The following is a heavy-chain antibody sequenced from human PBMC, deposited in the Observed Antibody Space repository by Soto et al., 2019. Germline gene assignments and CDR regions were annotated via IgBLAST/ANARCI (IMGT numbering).Heavy chain of an antibody. CDR1: GGSISSYY. J-gene: IGHJ5*02. D-gene: IGHD3-10*01. CDR3: ARDSWTGWFGELGNWFDP. V-gene: IGHV4-4*07. CDR2: IYTSGST. Sequence: SETLSLTCTVSGGSISSYYWSWIRQPAGKGLEWIGRIYTSGSTNYNPSLKSRVTMSVDTSKNQFSLKLSSVTAADTAVYYCARDSWTGWFGELGNWFDPWGQGTLVTSPQ.